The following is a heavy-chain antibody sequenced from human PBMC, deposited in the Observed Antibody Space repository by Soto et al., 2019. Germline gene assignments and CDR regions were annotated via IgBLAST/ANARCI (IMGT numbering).Heavy chain of an antibody. CDR1: GFTFSSYA. D-gene: IGHD6-13*01. CDR3: AKGGSSWSDFDY. J-gene: IGHJ4*02. CDR2: ISGSGGST. Sequence: EVQLLESGGGLVQPGGSLRLSCAASGFTFSSYAMSWFRQAPGKGREWVSAISGSGGSTYYADSVKGRFTISRDNSKNTLYLQMNSLRAEDTAVYYCAKGGSSWSDFDYWGQGTLVTVSS. V-gene: IGHV3-23*01.